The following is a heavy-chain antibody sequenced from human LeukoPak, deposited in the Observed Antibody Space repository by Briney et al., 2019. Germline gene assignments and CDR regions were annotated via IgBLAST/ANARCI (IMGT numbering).Heavy chain of an antibody. V-gene: IGHV1-24*01. CDR2: FDPEDGET. Sequence: ASVKVSCKVSGYTLTELSMHWVRQAPGKGLEWMGGFDPEDGETIYAQKFQGRVTMTTDTSTSTAYMELRSLRSDDTAVYYCARKYYYDSSGRNAFDIWGQGTMVTVSS. CDR3: ARKYYYDSSGRNAFDI. CDR1: GYTLTELS. J-gene: IGHJ3*02. D-gene: IGHD3-22*01.